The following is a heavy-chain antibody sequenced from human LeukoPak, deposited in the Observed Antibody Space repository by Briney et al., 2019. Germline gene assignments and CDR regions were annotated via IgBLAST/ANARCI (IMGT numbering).Heavy chain of an antibody. CDR2: IKRDGSEK. J-gene: IGHJ4*02. Sequence: PGGSLRLSCAASGFTFNSYWMNWVRQAPGKGLEWVANIKRDGSEKYYVDSVKGRFTISRDNSKNTLYLQVNSLRAEDTAVYYCAKGGKWDVTPFDYWGQGTLVTVSS. CDR1: GFTFNSYW. D-gene: IGHD1-26*01. V-gene: IGHV3-7*03. CDR3: AKGGKWDVTPFDY.